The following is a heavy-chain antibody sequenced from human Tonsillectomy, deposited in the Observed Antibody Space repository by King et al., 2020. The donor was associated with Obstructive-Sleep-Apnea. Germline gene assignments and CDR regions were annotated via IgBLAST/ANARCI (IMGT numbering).Heavy chain of an antibody. D-gene: IGHD6-19*01. J-gene: IGHJ3*02. V-gene: IGHV3-13*01. CDR3: ARDRGSSGWYRAFDI. Sequence: VQLVESGGGLVQPGGSLRLSCAASGFTFSSYDMHWVRQATGKGLELVSAIGTAGDTYFPGSVKGRFTISRENAKNSLYLQMNSLRAGDTAVYYCARDRGSSGWYRAFDIWGQGTMVTVSS. CDR1: GFTFSSYD. CDR2: IGTAGDT.